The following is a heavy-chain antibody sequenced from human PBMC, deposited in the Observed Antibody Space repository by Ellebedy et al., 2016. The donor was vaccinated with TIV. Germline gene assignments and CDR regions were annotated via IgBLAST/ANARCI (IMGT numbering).Heavy chain of an antibody. D-gene: IGHD2-2*03. Sequence: SVKVSXKASGGSFSNYSISWVRQAPGQGLEWMGGIVPIFGAADYAQKFQDRLTITADTSTSTAYMELTSLRSEDTAVFYCARDIGYCGSNRCPNFQGMDVWGQGTTVTVSS. CDR3: ARDIGYCGSNRCPNFQGMDV. J-gene: IGHJ6*02. CDR1: GGSFSNYS. CDR2: IVPIFGAA. V-gene: IGHV1-69*06.